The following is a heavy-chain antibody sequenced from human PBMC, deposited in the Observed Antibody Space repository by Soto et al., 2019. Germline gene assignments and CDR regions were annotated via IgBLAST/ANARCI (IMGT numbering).Heavy chain of an antibody. J-gene: IGHJ5*02. D-gene: IGHD4-17*01. V-gene: IGHV3-72*01. Sequence: GGSLRLSCAASGFTFSDHYMDWVRQAPGKGLEWVGRTRNKANSYTTEYAASVKGRFTISRDDSKNSLYLQMNSLKTEDTAVYYCARVMTTVTTSWFDPWGQGTLVTVSS. CDR2: TRNKANSYTT. CDR1: GFTFSDHY. CDR3: ARVMTTVTTSWFDP.